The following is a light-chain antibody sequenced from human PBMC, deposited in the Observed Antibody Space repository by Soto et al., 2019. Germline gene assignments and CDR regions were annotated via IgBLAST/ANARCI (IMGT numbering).Light chain of an antibody. Sequence: QSVLTQPRSVSGSPGQSVTISCTGTSSDVGGHNYVSWYQQHPGKAPKLMISSVTKRPSGVPDRFSGSKSGNTASLTISGLQAEDEADYYCCSYAGNLALFGGGTKATVL. CDR2: SVT. V-gene: IGLV2-11*01. J-gene: IGLJ2*01. CDR1: SSDVGGHNY. CDR3: CSYAGNLAL.